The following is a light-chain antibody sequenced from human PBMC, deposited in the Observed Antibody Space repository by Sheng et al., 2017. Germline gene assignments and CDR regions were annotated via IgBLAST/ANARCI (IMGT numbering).Light chain of an antibody. CDR1: QGISTD. V-gene: IGKV1-17*01. CDR3: LQDNSYPRT. J-gene: IGKJ1*01. Sequence: DIQMTQSPSSLSASVGDRVTITCRASQGISTDLGWYQQKPGKAPKLLISAASSLQSGVPSRFSGSGSGTEFTLTISRLQPEDFATYYCLQDNSYPRTFGQGTKVESK. CDR2: AAS.